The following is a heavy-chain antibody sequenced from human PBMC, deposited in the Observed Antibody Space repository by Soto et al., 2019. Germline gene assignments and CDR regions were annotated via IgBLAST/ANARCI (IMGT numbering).Heavy chain of an antibody. CDR3: ARGVRFLELFNENYFDF. Sequence: SETLSLTCAVSGGSISSSNWWSWVRQPPGKGLEWIGYIYHSGSTNYNPSLKSRVTISVDTSKNQFSLKLSSVTAADTAVYYCARGVRFLELFNENYFDFWGQGTLVTVSS. CDR2: IYHSGST. V-gene: IGHV4-4*02. CDR1: GGSISSSNW. J-gene: IGHJ4*02. D-gene: IGHD3-3*01.